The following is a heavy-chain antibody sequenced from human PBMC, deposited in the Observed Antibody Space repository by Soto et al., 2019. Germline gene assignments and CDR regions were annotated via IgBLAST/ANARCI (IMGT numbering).Heavy chain of an antibody. V-gene: IGHV1-18*01. CDR3: ARESVLRYFDWLSGGIAY. CDR2: ISAYNGNT. CDR1: GYTFTSYG. D-gene: IGHD3-9*01. J-gene: IGHJ4*02. Sequence: QVQLVQSGAEVKKPGASVKVSCKASGYTFTSYGISWVRQAPGQGLEWMGWISAYNGNTNYAQKLQGRVTMTTDTSTSTAYMELRSLRSDDTAVYYCARESVLRYFDWLSGGIAYWGQGTLVTVSS.